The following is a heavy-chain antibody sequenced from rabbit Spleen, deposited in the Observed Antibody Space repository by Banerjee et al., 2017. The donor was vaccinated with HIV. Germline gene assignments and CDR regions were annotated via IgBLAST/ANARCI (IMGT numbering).Heavy chain of an antibody. Sequence: QSLEESGGGLVKPGASLTLTYKASGFSFSSGYDMCWVRQAPGKGLEWIACINAVTGKAVYASWAKGRFTISKTSSTTVTLQMTSLTAADTATYFCARNFDLWGPGTLVTVS. CDR2: INAVTGKA. CDR1: GFSFSSGYD. CDR3: ARNFDL. V-gene: IGHV1S40*01. J-gene: IGHJ4*01.